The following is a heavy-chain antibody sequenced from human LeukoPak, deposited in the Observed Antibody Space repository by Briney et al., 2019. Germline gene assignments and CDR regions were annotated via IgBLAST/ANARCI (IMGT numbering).Heavy chain of an antibody. J-gene: IGHJ4*02. V-gene: IGHV3-23*01. CDR3: AKDMERGYSYGPKGGFDY. CDR1: GFTFSSYA. Sequence: GGSLRLSCAASGFTFSSYAMSWLRQAPGKGLEWVSAISGSGGSTYYADSVKGRFTISRDNSNNTLCLQMNSLRAQDTPVYYCAKDMERGYSYGPKGGFDYWGQGTLVTVSS. CDR2: ISGSGGST. D-gene: IGHD5-18*01.